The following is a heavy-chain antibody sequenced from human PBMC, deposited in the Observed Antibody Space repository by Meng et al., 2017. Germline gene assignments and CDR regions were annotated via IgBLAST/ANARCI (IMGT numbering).Heavy chain of an antibody. J-gene: IGHJ4*02. Sequence: QVQMVQSGAELKKPGASGKVSCKPSGYNFPDYYIHWVRRAPGQGLEWMGRINPKSGDTHYAQKFQARVTMTGDTSISPAYMELSGLRSDDTAMYYCARDEDISAAGKLFGDYWGQGTLVTVSS. CDR2: INPKSGDT. V-gene: IGHV1-2*06. D-gene: IGHD6-25*01. CDR1: GYNFPDYY. CDR3: ARDEDISAAGKLFGDY.